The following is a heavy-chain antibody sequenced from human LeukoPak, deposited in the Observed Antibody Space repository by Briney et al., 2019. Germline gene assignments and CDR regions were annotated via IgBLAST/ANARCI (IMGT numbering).Heavy chain of an antibody. Sequence: GGSLRLSCAASGFTFSSYWMSWVRQAPGKGLEWVANIKQDGSEKYYVDSVKGRFTISRDNAKNSLYLQMNSLRAEDAAVYYCARDNLLWFGGRKTAPDYWGQGTLVTVSS. V-gene: IGHV3-7*01. CDR1: GFTFSSYW. CDR2: IKQDGSEK. J-gene: IGHJ4*02. CDR3: ARDNLLWFGGRKTAPDY. D-gene: IGHD3-10*01.